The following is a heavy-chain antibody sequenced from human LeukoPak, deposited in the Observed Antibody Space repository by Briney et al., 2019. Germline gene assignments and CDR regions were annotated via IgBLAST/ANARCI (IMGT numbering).Heavy chain of an antibody. V-gene: IGHV4-59*01. CDR1: GGSISSFY. D-gene: IGHD1-26*01. CDR2: IYYSGST. J-gene: IGHJ4*02. Sequence: SETLSLTCTVSGGSISSFYWSWIRQPPGKGLEWIGYIYYSGSTSYSPSLKSRVTISVDTSKNQFSLKLSSVTAADTAVYYCARWNDGSHHFDCWGQGTLVTVSA. CDR3: ARWNDGSHHFDC.